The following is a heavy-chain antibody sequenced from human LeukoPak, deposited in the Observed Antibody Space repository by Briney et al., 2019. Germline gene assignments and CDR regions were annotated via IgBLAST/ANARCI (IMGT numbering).Heavy chain of an antibody. V-gene: IGHV1-2*02. J-gene: IGHJ3*02. D-gene: IGHD1-26*01. CDR2: INPNSGGT. Sequence: GASXKVSCKASGYTFTGYYMHWVRQAPGQGREWRGWINPNSGGTNYAQKFQGRVTMTRDTYIRTAYMELSRLRSDDTAVYYCARFGSMGATTAFDIWGQGTMVTVSS. CDR3: ARFGSMGATTAFDI. CDR1: GYTFTGYY.